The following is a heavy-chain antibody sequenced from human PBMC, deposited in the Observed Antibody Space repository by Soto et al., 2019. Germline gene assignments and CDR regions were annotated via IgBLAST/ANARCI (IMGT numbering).Heavy chain of an antibody. CDR3: ARDRGSGGSCYRGNFDY. D-gene: IGHD2-15*01. J-gene: IGHJ4*02. CDR2: IYYSGST. Sequence: QVQLQESGPGLVKPSQTLSLTCTVSGGSISSGGYYWSWIRQHPGKGLEWIGYIYYSGSTYYNPSLKSRVTISVDTSKNQFALKLSSVTAADTAVYYCARDRGSGGSCYRGNFDYWGQGTLVTVSS. V-gene: IGHV4-31*03. CDR1: GGSISSGGYY.